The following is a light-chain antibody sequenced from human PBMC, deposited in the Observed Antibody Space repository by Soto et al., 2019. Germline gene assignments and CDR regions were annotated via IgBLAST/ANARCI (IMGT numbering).Light chain of an antibody. V-gene: IGKV1-5*03. CDR3: QQYNSYSGT. CDR2: KAS. CDR1: QSISSG. Sequence: DIQMTQSPSTLSASVGDRVTITCRASQSISSGLAWYQQKPGKAPKLLIYKASSLESGVQSRFSGSGSGTEFTLTISSLQPDDFATYYCQQYNSYSGTFGQGTKVEIK. J-gene: IGKJ1*01.